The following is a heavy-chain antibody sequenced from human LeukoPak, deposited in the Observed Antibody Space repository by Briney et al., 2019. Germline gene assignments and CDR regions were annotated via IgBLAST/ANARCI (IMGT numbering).Heavy chain of an antibody. CDR3: ARGYRGYGPNSKLRLDYHYNGMDV. J-gene: IGHJ6*02. D-gene: IGHD5-12*01. CDR1: GGTFSTYA. CDR2: IIPIFGTP. Sequence: SVKVSCKASGGTFSTYAISWVRQAPGQGLEWMGGIIPIFGTPNYAQKFQGRVTINADDSTSTAYMELNSLRSEDTAVYYCARGYRGYGPNSKLRLDYHYNGMDVWGQGTTVTVSS. V-gene: IGHV1-69*13.